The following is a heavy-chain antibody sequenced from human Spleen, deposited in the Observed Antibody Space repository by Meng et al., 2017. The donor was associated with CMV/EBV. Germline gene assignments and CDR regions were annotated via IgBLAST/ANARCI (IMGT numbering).Heavy chain of an antibody. CDR1: GGSVSSGSYY. V-gene: IGHV4-61*01. CDR3: ARVGGSYLHFDF. J-gene: IGHJ4*02. Sequence: SETLSLTCTVSGGSVSSGSYYWSWIRQPPGKGLEWIGYIYYSGSTNYNPSLKSRVTISVDTSKNQFSLKLSSVTAADTAVYYYARVGGSYLHFDFWGQGTLVTVSS. CDR2: IYYSGST. D-gene: IGHD1-26*01.